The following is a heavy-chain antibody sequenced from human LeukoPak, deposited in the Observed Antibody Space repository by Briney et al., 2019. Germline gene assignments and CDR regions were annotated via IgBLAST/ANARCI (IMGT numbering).Heavy chain of an antibody. D-gene: IGHD2-2*01. CDR2: VSGSGDST. CDR1: GFTFSSYA. Sequence: GGSLRLSCAASGFTFSSYAMSWVRQTPGKGLEWVSAVSGSGDSTYYADSVKGRFTISRDNSKSTLYLQMNSLRAEDTAVYYCAKRFCSSSSCSIDYWGQGTLVTVSS. CDR3: AKRFCSSSSCSIDY. J-gene: IGHJ4*02. V-gene: IGHV3-23*01.